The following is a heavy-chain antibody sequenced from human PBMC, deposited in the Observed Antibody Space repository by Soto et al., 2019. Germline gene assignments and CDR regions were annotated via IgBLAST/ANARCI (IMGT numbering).Heavy chain of an antibody. CDR1: GFTFSSYW. V-gene: IGHV3-7*01. J-gene: IGHJ4*02. CDR2: IKQDGSEK. CDR3: ARGHLKHIVVVPAAIIFDY. Sequence: GGSLRLSCAASGFTFSSYWMSWVRQAPGKGLEWVANIKQDGSEKYYVDSVKGRFTISRDNAKNSLYLQMNSLRAEDTAVYYCARGHLKHIVVVPAAIIFDYWGQGTLVTVSS. D-gene: IGHD2-2*02.